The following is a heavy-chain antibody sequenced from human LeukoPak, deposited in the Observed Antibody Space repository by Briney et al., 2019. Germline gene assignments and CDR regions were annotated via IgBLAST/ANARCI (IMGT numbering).Heavy chain of an antibody. Sequence: GASVKVSCWASGYTFTSYGISWVRQAPGQGLEWMGWISGYNSNPKYAQKFQGRVTMTTDTSTSTAYMELRGLTSDDTAVYYCARVRYQLLEYFDYWGQGTLVTVSS. V-gene: IGHV1-18*01. D-gene: IGHD2-2*01. CDR2: ISGYNSNP. J-gene: IGHJ4*02. CDR3: ARVRYQLLEYFDY. CDR1: GYTFTSYG.